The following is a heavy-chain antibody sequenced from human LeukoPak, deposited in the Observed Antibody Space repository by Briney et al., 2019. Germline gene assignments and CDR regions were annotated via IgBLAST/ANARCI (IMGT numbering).Heavy chain of an antibody. D-gene: IGHD3-3*01. CDR3: VRGHPHYDFWSGYPPGWYFDL. V-gene: IGHV4-34*01. CDR2: INHSGST. J-gene: IGHJ2*01. Sequence: SETLSLTCAVYGGSFSGYYWSWIRQPPGKGLEWIGEINHSGSTNYNPSLKSRVTISVDTSKNQFSLKLSSVTAADTAVYYCVRGHPHYDFWSGYPPGWYFDLWGRGTLVTVSS. CDR1: GGSFSGYY.